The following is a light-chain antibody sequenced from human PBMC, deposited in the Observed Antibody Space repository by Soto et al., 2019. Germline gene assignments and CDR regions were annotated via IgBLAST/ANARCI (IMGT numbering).Light chain of an antibody. CDR3: QQRSDWPLT. V-gene: IGKV4-1*01. CDR2: WAS. CDR1: QSVLYSSNNKNY. Sequence: DIVMTQSQDSLAVSLGERATINCKSSQSVLYSSNNKNYLAWYQQKPGQPPKLLIYWASTRESGVPDRFSGSGSETDFTLTISSLEPEDFAVYYCQQRSDWPLTFGQGTRLEIK. J-gene: IGKJ5*01.